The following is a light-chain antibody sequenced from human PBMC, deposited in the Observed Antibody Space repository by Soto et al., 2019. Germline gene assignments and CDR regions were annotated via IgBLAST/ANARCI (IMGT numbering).Light chain of an antibody. CDR2: GAS. CDR3: QQYNNWSPFT. V-gene: IGKV3-15*01. Sequence: EIVMTQSPATLSVSPGERATLSCRASQSVSSNLAWYHKKPGQAPRLLIYGASTRATVIPARFSGSGSGTEFTPTISSLQSDDVSVYYYQQYNNWSPFTFGHGTKVDIK. J-gene: IGKJ3*01. CDR1: QSVSSN.